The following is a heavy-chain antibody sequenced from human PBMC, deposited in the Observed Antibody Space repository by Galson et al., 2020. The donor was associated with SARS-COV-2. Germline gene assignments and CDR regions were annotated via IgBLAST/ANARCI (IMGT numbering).Heavy chain of an antibody. Sequence: GGSLRLSCAASGFTFSSYGMHWVRQAPGKGLEWVAFIRYDGSNKYYADSVKGRFTISRDNSKNTLYLQMNSLRAEDTAVYYCATPLIPDITMIVVVMNDYWGQGTLVTVSS. V-gene: IGHV3-30*02. CDR3: ATPLIPDITMIVVVMNDY. CDR1: GFTFSSYG. D-gene: IGHD3-22*01. CDR2: IRYDGSNK. J-gene: IGHJ4*02.